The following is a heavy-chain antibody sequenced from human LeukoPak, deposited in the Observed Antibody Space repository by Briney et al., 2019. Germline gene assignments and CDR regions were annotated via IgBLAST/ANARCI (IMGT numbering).Heavy chain of an antibody. D-gene: IGHD6-19*01. CDR3: ARSRAVAGTGFDY. CDR2: IFHSGST. CDR1: GYSISSGFY. V-gene: IGHV4-38-2*02. J-gene: IGHJ4*02. Sequence: KPSETLSLTCSVSGYSISSGFYWGWIRQPPGKGLEWIGSIFHSGSTYYNSSLKSRVTISVDTSKNQFSLKLSSVTAADTAVYYCARSRAVAGTGFDYWGQGTLVTVSS.